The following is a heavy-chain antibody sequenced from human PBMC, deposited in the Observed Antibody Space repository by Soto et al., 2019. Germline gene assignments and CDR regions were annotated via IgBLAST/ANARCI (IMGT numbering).Heavy chain of an antibody. CDR3: ARDFSYDILTAPDY. CDR2: IKQDGSEK. CDR1: GFTFSSYW. Sequence: GGSLRLCCAASGFTFSSYWMSWVRQAPGKGLEWVANIKQDGSEKYYVDSVKGRFTISRDNAKNSLYLQMNSLRAEDTAVYYCARDFSYDILTAPDYRGQGPLVTVS. J-gene: IGHJ4*02. V-gene: IGHV3-7*03. D-gene: IGHD3-9*01.